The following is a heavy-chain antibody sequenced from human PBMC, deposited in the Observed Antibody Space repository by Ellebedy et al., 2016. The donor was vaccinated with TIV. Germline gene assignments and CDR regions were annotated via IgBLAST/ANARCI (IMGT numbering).Heavy chain of an antibody. Sequence: GGSLRLSXAASGFTFSSYSMNWVRQAPGKGLEWVSSISSSSSYIYYADSVKGRFTISRDNAKNSLYLQMNSLRAEDTAVYYCARDLVRGVPFDYWGQGTLVTVSS. J-gene: IGHJ4*02. CDR3: ARDLVRGVPFDY. D-gene: IGHD3-10*01. CDR2: ISSSSSYI. V-gene: IGHV3-21*01. CDR1: GFTFSSYS.